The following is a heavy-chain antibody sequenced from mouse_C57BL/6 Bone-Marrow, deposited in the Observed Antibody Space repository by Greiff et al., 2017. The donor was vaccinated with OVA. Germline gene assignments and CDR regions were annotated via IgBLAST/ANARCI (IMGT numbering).Heavy chain of an antibody. Sequence: EVQVVESGGGLVKPGGSLKLSCAASGFTFSSYTMSWVRQTPEKRLEWVATISGGGGNTYYPDSVKGRFTISRDNAKNTLYLQMSSLRSEDTALYYGGGLPFAYWGQGTLVTVSA. CDR3: GGLPFAY. V-gene: IGHV5-9*01. CDR1: GFTFSSYT. J-gene: IGHJ3*01. CDR2: ISGGGGNT.